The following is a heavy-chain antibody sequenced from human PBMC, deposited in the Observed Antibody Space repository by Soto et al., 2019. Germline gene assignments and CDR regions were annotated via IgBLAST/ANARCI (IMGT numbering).Heavy chain of an antibody. Sequence: EVQLVESGGDLVQPGGSLRLSCAASGVTFSVTWMTWVRQAPGKGLEWVATIKGDGSEKHYVDSVKSRFTISRDNVKNSVFLQMNSLRVDYTAVYYGGRGDGCLTNSWGQGTLVTVSS. J-gene: IGHJ4*02. D-gene: IGHD2-15*01. V-gene: IGHV3-7*04. CDR1: GVTFSVTW. CDR2: IKGDGSEK. CDR3: GRGDGCLTNS.